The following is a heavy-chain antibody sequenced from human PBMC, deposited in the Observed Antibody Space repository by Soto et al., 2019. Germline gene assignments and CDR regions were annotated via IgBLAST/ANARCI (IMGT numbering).Heavy chain of an antibody. Sequence: EVQLVESGGGLVQPGGSLRLSCAASGFTFSSYEMNWVRQAPGKGLEWVSYISSSGSTIYYADSVKGRFTISRDNAKNSLYLQMNSLRAEDTAVYYCARDQGISNAFYIWGQGTMVTVSS. J-gene: IGHJ3*02. CDR3: ARDQGISNAFYI. CDR1: GFTFSSYE. V-gene: IGHV3-48*03. CDR2: ISSSGSTI. D-gene: IGHD3-3*01.